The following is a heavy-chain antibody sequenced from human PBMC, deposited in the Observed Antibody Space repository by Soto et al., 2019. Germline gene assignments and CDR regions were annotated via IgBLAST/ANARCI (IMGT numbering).Heavy chain of an antibody. Sequence: QVQLVQSGAEVKKPGASVKVSCKASGYSFIDYDINWVRQATGQGLEWMGWMTPNSGNTGYAQKFQGRVTLTRDTSIGTAYMELSSLKSEDTAVYYCARNPYSSGLFEPWGQGTLVTVSS. D-gene: IGHD6-19*01. V-gene: IGHV1-8*01. CDR2: MTPNSGNT. CDR1: GYSFIDYD. CDR3: ARNPYSSGLFEP. J-gene: IGHJ5*02.